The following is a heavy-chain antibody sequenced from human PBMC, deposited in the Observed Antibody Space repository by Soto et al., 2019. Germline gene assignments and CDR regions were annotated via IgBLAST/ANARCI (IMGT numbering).Heavy chain of an antibody. V-gene: IGHV3-30-3*01. CDR3: ARDRGLVPNWYFDL. CDR1: GFTFSSYA. D-gene: IGHD6-19*01. Sequence: PGGSLRLSCAASGFTFSSYAMHWVRQAPGKGLEWVAVISYDGSNKYYADSVKGRFTISRDNSKNTLYLQMNSLRAEDTAVYYCARDRGLVPNWYFDLWGRGTLVTVSS. J-gene: IGHJ2*01. CDR2: ISYDGSNK.